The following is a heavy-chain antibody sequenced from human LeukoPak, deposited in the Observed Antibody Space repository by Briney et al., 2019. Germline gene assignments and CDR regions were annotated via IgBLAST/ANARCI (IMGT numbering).Heavy chain of an antibody. D-gene: IGHD4-23*01. CDR3: AKGPRYGGNSNYFDY. J-gene: IGHJ4*02. CDR2: ISGSGGST. V-gene: IGHV3-23*01. CDR1: GFTFSSYA. Sequence: GGSLRLSCAASGFTFSSYAMSWVRQAPGKGLEWVSAISGSGGSTYYADSVKGRFTISRDNSKNTLYLQMNSLRAEDTAVYYCAKGPRYGGNSNYFDYWGQGTLVTVSS.